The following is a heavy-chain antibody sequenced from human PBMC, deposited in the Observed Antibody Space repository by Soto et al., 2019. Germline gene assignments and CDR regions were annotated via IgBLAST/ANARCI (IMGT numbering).Heavy chain of an antibody. CDR3: ARVLRTKGEWDY. D-gene: IGHD3-16*01. Sequence: SETLSLTCTVSGGSISSYYWSWIRQPPGKGLEWIGYIYYSGSTNYNPSLKSRVTISVDTSKNQFSLKLSSVTAADTAVYYCARVLRTKGEWDYWGQGTLVTVSS. CDR2: IYYSGST. CDR1: GGSISSYY. J-gene: IGHJ4*02. V-gene: IGHV4-59*01.